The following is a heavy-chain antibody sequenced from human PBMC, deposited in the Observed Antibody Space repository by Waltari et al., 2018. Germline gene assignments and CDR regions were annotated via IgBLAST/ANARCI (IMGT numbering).Heavy chain of an antibody. Sequence: EVTLVESGGTSVQPGGSLRLSCTTSGFAFSAYWMAWVRQAPGKGLEGVDNINNPGSEASYLCSVKGRFTISRDNAKKSLFLQMNSLRVEDTATYYCVRDLGVGLDVELFDYWGQGTQVTVSS. V-gene: IGHV3-7*03. CDR3: VRDLGVGLDVELFDY. CDR1: GFAFSAYW. CDR2: INNPGSEA. D-gene: IGHD1-7*01. J-gene: IGHJ4*01.